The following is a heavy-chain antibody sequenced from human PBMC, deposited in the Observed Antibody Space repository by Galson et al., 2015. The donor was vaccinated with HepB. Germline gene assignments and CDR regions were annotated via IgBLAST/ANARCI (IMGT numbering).Heavy chain of an antibody. D-gene: IGHD3-22*01. V-gene: IGHV3-72*01. Sequence: SLRLSCAASGFTFSDHYMDWVRQAPGKGLEWVGRTRNKANSYTTEYAASVKGRFTISRDDSKNSLYLQMNSLKTEDTAVYYCARVGYYYDSSGYYNGMDVWGQGPTVTVSS. CDR3: ARVGYYYDSSGYYNGMDV. CDR2: TRNKANSYTT. J-gene: IGHJ6*02. CDR1: GFTFSDHY.